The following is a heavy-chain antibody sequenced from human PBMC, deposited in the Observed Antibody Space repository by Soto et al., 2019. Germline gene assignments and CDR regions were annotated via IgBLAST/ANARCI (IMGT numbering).Heavy chain of an antibody. J-gene: IGHJ6*02. D-gene: IGHD2-2*01. CDR3: ARLGRTNIVVVPAAMDV. CDR1: GYTFTSYG. CDR2: ISAYNGNT. Sequence: ASVKVSCKASGYTFTSYGISWVRQAPGQGLEWMGWISAYNGNTNYAQKLQGRVTMTTDTSTSTAYMELRSLRSDDTAVYYCARLGRTNIVVVPAAMDVWGQGTTVTSP. V-gene: IGHV1-18*04.